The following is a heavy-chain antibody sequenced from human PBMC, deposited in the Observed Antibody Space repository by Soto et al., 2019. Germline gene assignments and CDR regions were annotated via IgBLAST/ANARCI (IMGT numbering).Heavy chain of an antibody. D-gene: IGHD2-2*02. J-gene: IGHJ4*02. Sequence: SETLSLTCAVSGYSISSGYYWGWIRQPPGKGLEWIGSIYHSGSTYYNPSLKSRVTISVDTSKNQFSLKLSSVTAADTAVYYCAREGRAAIGGFDYWGQGTLVTVSS. CDR1: GYSISSGYY. CDR2: IYHSGST. CDR3: AREGRAAIGGFDY. V-gene: IGHV4-38-2*02.